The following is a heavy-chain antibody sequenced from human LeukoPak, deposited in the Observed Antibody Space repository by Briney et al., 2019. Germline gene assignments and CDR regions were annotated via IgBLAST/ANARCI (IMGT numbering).Heavy chain of an antibody. CDR2: INAGNGNT. D-gene: IGHD6-13*01. J-gene: IGHJ4*02. V-gene: IGHV1-3*01. CDR1: GYTFTSYA. Sequence: ASVKVSCKASGYTFTSYAMHWVRQAPGQRLEWMRWINAGNGNTKYSQKFQGRVTITRDTSASTAYMELSSLRSEDTAVYYCARGGYSSSPAGGYYFDYWGQGTLVTVSS. CDR3: ARGGYSSSPAGGYYFDY.